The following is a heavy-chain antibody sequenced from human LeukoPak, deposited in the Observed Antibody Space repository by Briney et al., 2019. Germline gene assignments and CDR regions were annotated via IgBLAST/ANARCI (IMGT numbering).Heavy chain of an antibody. Sequence: GGSLTLSCAASGFTFSTYWMHWVRQAPGEGLVWVSRISSDGTSTDYADSVKGRFTISRDNSKNTLFLQMNSLRVEDTALYYCSKWGDYDVLTGYYDSDFWGQGTLVTVSS. V-gene: IGHV3-74*01. CDR2: ISSDGTST. J-gene: IGHJ4*02. D-gene: IGHD3-9*01. CDR1: GFTFSTYW. CDR3: SKWGDYDVLTGYYDSDF.